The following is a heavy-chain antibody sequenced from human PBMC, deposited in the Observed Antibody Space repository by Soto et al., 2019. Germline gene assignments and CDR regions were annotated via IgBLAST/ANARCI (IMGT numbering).Heavy chain of an antibody. D-gene: IGHD5-18*01. Sequence: GGSLRLSCAASGFTFSSYAMSWVRQAPGKGLEWVSAISGSGGSTYYADSVKGRFTISRDNSKNTLYLQMYSLRAEDTAVYYCAKTGPGSSYGYYFDSWGQGTLVTVSS. J-gene: IGHJ4*02. CDR3: AKTGPGSSYGYYFDS. CDR2: ISGSGGST. CDR1: GFTFSSYA. V-gene: IGHV3-23*01.